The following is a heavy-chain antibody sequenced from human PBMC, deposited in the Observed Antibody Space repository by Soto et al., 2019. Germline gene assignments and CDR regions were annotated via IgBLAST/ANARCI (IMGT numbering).Heavy chain of an antibody. CDR1: GGSFTTNH. D-gene: IGHD6-19*01. J-gene: IGHJ4*02. V-gene: IGHV4-34*01. CDR2: ISPDGAT. Sequence: QVQLHQWGAGLVRPSETLALTCAVNGGSFTTNHWNWVRQSPEKGLEWIGEISPDGATNFNPTLKSRLSMSAQASKTQFSPHWASVTAPDTAVYCCARRLAAQTFYFDFWGQGTLVTISS. CDR3: ARRLAAQTFYFDF.